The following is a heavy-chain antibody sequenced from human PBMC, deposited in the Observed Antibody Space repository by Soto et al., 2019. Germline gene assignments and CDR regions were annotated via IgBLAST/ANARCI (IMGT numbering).Heavy chain of an antibody. Sequence: GGSLRLSCAASGFTFSSYAIHWVRQAPGKGLQWVAVISYDGIHKYYADSVKGRFTISRDNSKNTLYLEMNNLRGEDTAVYYCARVPSIAAPGYYYAMDVWGQGTTVTVSS. D-gene: IGHD6-6*01. J-gene: IGHJ6*02. CDR3: ARVPSIAAPGYYYAMDV. CDR2: ISYDGIHK. V-gene: IGHV3-30-3*01. CDR1: GFTFSSYA.